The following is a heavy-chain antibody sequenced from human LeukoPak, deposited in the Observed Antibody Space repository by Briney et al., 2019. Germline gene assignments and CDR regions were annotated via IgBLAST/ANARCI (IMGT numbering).Heavy chain of an antibody. J-gene: IGHJ4*02. V-gene: IGHV1-8*01. CDR2: MNPNCGNT. Sequence: ASVKVSCKASGYTFTSYDINWVRQATGQGLEWMGWMNPNCGNTGYAQKFQGRVTMTRNTSISTAYMELSSLRSEDTAVYYCARGPRRGYSYVQDFDYWGQGTLVTVSS. CDR3: ARGPRRGYSYVQDFDY. CDR1: GYTFTSYD. D-gene: IGHD5-18*01.